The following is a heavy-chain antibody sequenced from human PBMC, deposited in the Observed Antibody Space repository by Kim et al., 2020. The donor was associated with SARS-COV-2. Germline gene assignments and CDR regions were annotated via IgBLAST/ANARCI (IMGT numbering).Heavy chain of an antibody. CDR1: GFTFSSYA. D-gene: IGHD7-27*01. J-gene: IGHJ2*01. CDR3: AKGMGKLNWYFDL. CDR2: IWYDGSNK. Sequence: GGSLRLSCAASGFTFSSYAMHWVRQAPGKGLEWVAVIWYDGSNKYYADSVKGRFTISRDNSKNTLYLQMNSLRAEDTAVYYCAKGMGKLNWYFDLWGRGTLVTVSS. V-gene: IGHV3-33*06.